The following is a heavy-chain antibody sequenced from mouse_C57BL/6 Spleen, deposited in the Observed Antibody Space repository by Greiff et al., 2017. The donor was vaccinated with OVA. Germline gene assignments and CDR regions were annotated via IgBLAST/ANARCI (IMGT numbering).Heavy chain of an antibody. V-gene: IGHV1-53*01. D-gene: IGHD2-4*01. CDR2: INPSNSGT. CDR3: ARSVYDDQFAY. CDR1: GYTFTSYC. J-gene: IGHJ3*01. Sequence: QVQLQQPGTELVKPGASVKLSCKASGYTFTSYCMHWVKQRPGQGLEWIGNINPSNSGTNYNEKFKSKATLTVDKSSSTAYMQLSSLTSEDSAVYYSARSVYDDQFAYWGQGTLVTVSA.